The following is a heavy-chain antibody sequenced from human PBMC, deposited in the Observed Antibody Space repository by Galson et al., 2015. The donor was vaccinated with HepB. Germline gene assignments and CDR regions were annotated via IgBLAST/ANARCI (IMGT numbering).Heavy chain of an antibody. CDR1: GFTFSSYA. J-gene: IGHJ1*01. Sequence: SLRLSCAASGFTFSSYAMSWVRQAPGKGLEWVSAISGSGGSTYYADSVKGRLTISRDNSKNTLYLQMNSLRAEDTAVYYCAKAGRGSGWTRDFQHWGQGTLVTVSS. V-gene: IGHV3-23*01. CDR2: ISGSGGST. CDR3: AKAGRGSGWTRDFQH. D-gene: IGHD6-19*01.